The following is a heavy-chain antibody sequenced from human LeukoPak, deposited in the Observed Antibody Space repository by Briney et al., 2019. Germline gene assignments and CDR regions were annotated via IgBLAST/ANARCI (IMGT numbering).Heavy chain of an antibody. Sequence: SETLSLTCTVSGGSISSYYWSWIRQPPGKGLEWIGYIYYSGSTNYNPSLKSRVTISVDTSKNQFSLKLSSVTAADTAVYYCARDRSSPLYGDYIRPYYYYGMDVWGQGTTVTVSS. J-gene: IGHJ6*02. CDR1: GGSISSYY. V-gene: IGHV4-59*01. D-gene: IGHD4-17*01. CDR3: ARDRSSPLYGDYIRPYYYYGMDV. CDR2: IYYSGST.